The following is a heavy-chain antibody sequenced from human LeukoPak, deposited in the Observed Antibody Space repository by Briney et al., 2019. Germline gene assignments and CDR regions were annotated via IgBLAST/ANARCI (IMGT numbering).Heavy chain of an antibody. CDR3: ARVTEPRSNWNYGGFDS. Sequence: SVKVSCKASGGTFSSYAISWVRQAPGQGLEWMGGIIPIVGTANYAQKFQGRVTITADESTSTAYMELSSLRSEDTAVYYCARVTEPRSNWNYGGFDSWGQGPLATVSP. J-gene: IGHJ4*02. CDR1: GGTFSSYA. CDR2: IIPIVGTA. D-gene: IGHD1-7*01. V-gene: IGHV1-69*13.